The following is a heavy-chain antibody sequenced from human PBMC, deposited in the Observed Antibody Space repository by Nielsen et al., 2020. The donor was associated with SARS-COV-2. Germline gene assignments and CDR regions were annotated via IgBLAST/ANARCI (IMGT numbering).Heavy chain of an antibody. J-gene: IGHJ4*02. CDR2: IYSDGST. Sequence: GESLKISCAASGFSVSSHDMNWVRQAPGKGLQWVSLIYSDGSTKYADSVKGRFTISRDNSRNTVYPQMNSLRPEDTAVYYCAREFALRDTAYFDYWGQGTLVTVSS. CDR3: AREFALRDTAYFDY. CDR1: GFSVSSHD. V-gene: IGHV3-53*01. D-gene: IGHD5-18*01.